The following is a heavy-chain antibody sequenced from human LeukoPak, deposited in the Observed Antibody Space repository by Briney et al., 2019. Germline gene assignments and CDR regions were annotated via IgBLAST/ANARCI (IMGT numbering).Heavy chain of an antibody. V-gene: IGHV4-59*01. CDR3: ASPGPYYSETSGYLVF. Sequence: SETLSLTCSVSGVSISSFYWTWIRQVPGKGLEWIGYFYNSGSSDYNPSLKSRATFSGDTSKNHFSLSLSAVTAADTAVYYCASPGPYYSETSGYLVFWGQGILVTVSS. CDR1: GVSISSFY. J-gene: IGHJ4*02. D-gene: IGHD3-22*01. CDR2: FYNSGSS.